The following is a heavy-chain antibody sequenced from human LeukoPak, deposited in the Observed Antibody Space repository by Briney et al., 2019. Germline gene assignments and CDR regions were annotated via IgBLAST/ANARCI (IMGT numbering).Heavy chain of an antibody. V-gene: IGHV4-4*07. CDR1: GGSISSYY. J-gene: IGHJ5*02. Sequence: PSETLSLTCTVSGGSISSYYWSWIRQPAGRGLEWIGRIYTSGSTNYNPSLKSRVTMSVDTSKNQFSLKLSSVTAADTAVYYCARDWLVRGVQHDNWFDPWGQGTLVTVSS. CDR3: ARDWLVRGVQHDNWFDP. CDR2: IYTSGST. D-gene: IGHD3-10*01.